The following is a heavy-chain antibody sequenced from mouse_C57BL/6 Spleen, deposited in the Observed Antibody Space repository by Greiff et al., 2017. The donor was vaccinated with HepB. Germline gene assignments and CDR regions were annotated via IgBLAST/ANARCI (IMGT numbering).Heavy chain of an antibody. D-gene: IGHD2-1*01. CDR1: GFTFTDYY. CDR3: ARYMTYGNFHYYAMDY. Sequence: EVKLVESGGGLVQPGGSLSLSCAASGFTFTDYYMSWVRQPPGKALEWLGFIRNKANGYTTEYSASVKGRFTISRDNSQSILYLQMNALRAEDSATYYCARYMTYGNFHYYAMDYWGQGTSVTVSS. V-gene: IGHV7-3*01. J-gene: IGHJ4*01. CDR2: IRNKANGYTT.